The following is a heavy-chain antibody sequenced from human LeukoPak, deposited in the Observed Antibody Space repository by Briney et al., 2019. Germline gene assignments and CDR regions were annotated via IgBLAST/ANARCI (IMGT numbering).Heavy chain of an antibody. CDR2: ISAYNGNT. Sequence: ASLNVSCKASGYTFTSYGISWVRQAPGQGLEWMGWISAYNGNTNYAKKLEGMVTMTTDTSSSMAYMELSSLRSEDTAVYYCARARTTRDGYNYGAFDIWGQGTMVTVSS. CDR3: ARARTTRDGYNYGAFDI. J-gene: IGHJ3*02. V-gene: IGHV1-18*01. D-gene: IGHD5-24*01. CDR1: GYTFTSYG.